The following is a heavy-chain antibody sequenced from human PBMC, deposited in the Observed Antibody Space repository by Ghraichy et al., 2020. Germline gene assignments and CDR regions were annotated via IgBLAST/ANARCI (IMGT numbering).Heavy chain of an antibody. V-gene: IGHV3-48*02. J-gene: IGHJ6*02. D-gene: IGHD3-3*01. CDR3: ARVLPEKLRFLEWWNYYYYGMDV. CDR1: GFTFSSYS. Sequence: GGSLRLSCAASGFTFSSYSMNWVRQAPGKGLEWVSYISSSSSTIYYADSVKGRFTISRDNAKNSLYLQMNSLRDEDTAVYYCARVLPEKLRFLEWWNYYYYGMDVWGQGTTVTVSS. CDR2: ISSSSSTI.